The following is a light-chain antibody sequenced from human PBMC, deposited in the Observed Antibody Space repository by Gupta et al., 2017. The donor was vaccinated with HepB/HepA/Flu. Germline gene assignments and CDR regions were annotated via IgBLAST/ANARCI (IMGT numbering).Light chain of an antibody. V-gene: IGKV3-20*01. CDR1: QTVGRNY. CDR3: HQYAYSPLT. J-gene: IGKJ5*01. Sequence: EIVFTQSPGTLSLSPGERATLSCRASQTVGRNYLAWFQHKPGQTPRLLIYDASSRATGIPDRFSGSGSGTDFTLTISRLEPDDFTVYYCHQYAYSPLTFGQGTRLEIK. CDR2: DAS.